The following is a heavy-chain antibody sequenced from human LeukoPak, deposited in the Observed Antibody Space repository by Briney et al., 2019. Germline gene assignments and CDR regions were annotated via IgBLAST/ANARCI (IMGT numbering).Heavy chain of an antibody. Sequence: GGSLRLSCAASGFTSSSYEMNWVRQAPGKGLEWVSYISRSGSTRYYADSVKGRFTISRDNAKNSLFLQMNSLRAEDTAVYYCGGVEVVVSASADYWGQGTLVTVSS. D-gene: IGHD2-15*01. CDR1: GFTSSSYE. CDR3: GGVEVVVSASADY. J-gene: IGHJ4*02. V-gene: IGHV3-48*03. CDR2: ISRSGSTR.